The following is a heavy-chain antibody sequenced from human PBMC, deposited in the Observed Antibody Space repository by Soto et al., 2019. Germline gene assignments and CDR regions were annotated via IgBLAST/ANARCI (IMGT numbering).Heavy chain of an antibody. J-gene: IGHJ3*02. V-gene: IGHV3-30-3*01. Sequence: QVQLVESGGGVVQPGRSLRLSCAASGFTFSSYAMHWVRQAPGKGLEWVAVISYDGSNKYYADSVKGRFTISRDNSKNTLYLQMNSLRAEDTAVYYCAREIKRWLVPLARDAFDIWGQGTMVTVSS. D-gene: IGHD6-19*01. CDR3: AREIKRWLVPLARDAFDI. CDR2: ISYDGSNK. CDR1: GFTFSSYA.